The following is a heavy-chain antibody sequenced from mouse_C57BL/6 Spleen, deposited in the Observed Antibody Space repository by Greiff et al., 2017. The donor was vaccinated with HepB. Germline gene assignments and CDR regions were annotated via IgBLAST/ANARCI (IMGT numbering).Heavy chain of an antibody. CDR3: ARTPRSSYRYLYFDV. D-gene: IGHD1-1*01. J-gene: IGHJ1*03. V-gene: IGHV1-61*01. Sequence: VQLQQPGAELVRPGSSVKLSCKASGYTFTSYWMDWVKQRPGQGLEWIGNIYPSDSETHYNQKFKDKATLTVDKSSSTAYMQLSSLTSEDSAVYYCARTPRSSYRYLYFDVWGTGTTVTVSS. CDR1: GYTFTSYW. CDR2: IYPSDSET.